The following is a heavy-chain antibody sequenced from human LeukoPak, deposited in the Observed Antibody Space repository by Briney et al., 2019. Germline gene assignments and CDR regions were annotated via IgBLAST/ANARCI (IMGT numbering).Heavy chain of an antibody. Sequence: GGSLRLSCAASGFTFDDYAMHWVRQAPGKGLEWVPGISWNSGSIGYADSVKGRFTISRDNAKNSLYLQLNSLRAEDTALYYCAKGRSGYYPYYFDYWGQGTLVTVSS. J-gene: IGHJ4*02. CDR2: ISWNSGSI. D-gene: IGHD3-22*01. V-gene: IGHV3-9*01. CDR3: AKGRSGYYPYYFDY. CDR1: GFTFDDYA.